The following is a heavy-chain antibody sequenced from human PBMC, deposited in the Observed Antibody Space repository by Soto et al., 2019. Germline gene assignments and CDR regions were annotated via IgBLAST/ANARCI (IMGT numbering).Heavy chain of an antibody. V-gene: IGHV1-58*02. J-gene: IGHJ5*02. CDR3: AAVWGDFWSGYPP. CDR2: IVVGSGNT. CDR1: GFTFTSSA. D-gene: IGHD3-3*01. Sequence: SVKVSCKASGFTFTSSAMQWVRQARGQRLEWIGWIVVGSGNTNYAQKFQERVTITRDMSTSTAYMELSSLRSEDTAVYYCAAVWGDFWSGYPPWGQGTLVTVSS.